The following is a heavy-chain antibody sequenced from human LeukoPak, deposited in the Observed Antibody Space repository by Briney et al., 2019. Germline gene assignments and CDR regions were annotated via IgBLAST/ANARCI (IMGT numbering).Heavy chain of an antibody. Sequence: GGSLRLSCAASGFTFSSYGMHWVRQAPGKGLEWVAFVRYDGSNKYYADSVKGRFTISRDNSKNTLYLQMNSLRAEDTAVYYCAKNGVVITYYFDYWGQGTLVTVSS. V-gene: IGHV3-30*02. CDR3: AKNGVVITYYFDY. J-gene: IGHJ4*02. CDR1: GFTFSSYG. CDR2: VRYDGSNK. D-gene: IGHD3-3*01.